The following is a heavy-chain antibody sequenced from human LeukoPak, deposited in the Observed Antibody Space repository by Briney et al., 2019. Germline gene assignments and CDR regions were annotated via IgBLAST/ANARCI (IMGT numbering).Heavy chain of an antibody. CDR2: INPNSGGT. CDR3: ARVNGVYDYVWGSYRLGSYYFDY. J-gene: IGHJ4*02. Sequence: ASMKVSCKASGYTFTGYYMYWVRQAPGQGLEWMGWINPNSGGTNYAQRFQGRVTMTSDTSINTAYMELSSLRSDDTAVYYCARVNGVYDYVWGSYRLGSYYFDYWGQGTLVTVSS. D-gene: IGHD3-16*02. CDR1: GYTFTGYY. V-gene: IGHV1-2*02.